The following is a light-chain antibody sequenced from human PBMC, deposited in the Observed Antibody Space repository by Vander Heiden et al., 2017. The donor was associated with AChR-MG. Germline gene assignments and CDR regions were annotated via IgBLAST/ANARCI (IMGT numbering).Light chain of an antibody. CDR3: QQYYSTLRT. V-gene: IGKV4-1*01. Sequence: DIVMTQSPDSLAVSLGDTATINSKSSQSVLFSSNNKNYLAWYQQKPGQPPKLLIYWASTREAGVPDRFSGSGSGTDFTLTISSLQAEDVAVYYCQQYYSTLRTFGQGTKVEIK. CDR2: WAS. CDR1: QSVLFSSNNKNY. J-gene: IGKJ1*01.